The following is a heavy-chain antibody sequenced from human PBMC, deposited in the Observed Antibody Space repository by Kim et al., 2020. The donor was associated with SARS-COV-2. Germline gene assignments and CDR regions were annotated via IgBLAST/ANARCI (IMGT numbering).Heavy chain of an antibody. CDR1: GYSFTSYW. Sequence: GESLKISCKGSGYSFTSYWISWVRQMPGKGLEWMGRIDPSDSYTNYSPSFQGHVTISADKSISTAYLQWSSLKASDTAMYYCARQGTYCSRTSCYSWFDPWGQGTLVTVSS. CDR2: IDPSDSYT. D-gene: IGHD2-2*02. CDR3: ARQGTYCSRTSCYSWFDP. J-gene: IGHJ5*02. V-gene: IGHV5-10-1*01.